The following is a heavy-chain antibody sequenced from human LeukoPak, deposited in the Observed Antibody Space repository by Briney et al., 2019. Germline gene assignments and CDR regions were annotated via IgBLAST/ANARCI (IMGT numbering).Heavy chain of an antibody. CDR1: GYTFTSYG. Sequence: ASVKVSCKASGYTFTSYGISWVRQAPGQGLEWMGWINPNSGGTNYAQKFQGRVTMTRDTSISTAYMELSRLRSDDTAVYYCARLVVVAATPEDYWGQGTLVTVSS. V-gene: IGHV1-2*02. D-gene: IGHD2-15*01. J-gene: IGHJ4*02. CDR2: INPNSGGT. CDR3: ARLVVVAATPEDY.